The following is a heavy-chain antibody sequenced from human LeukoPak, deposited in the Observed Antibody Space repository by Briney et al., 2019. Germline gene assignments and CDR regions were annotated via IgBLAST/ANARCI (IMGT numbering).Heavy chain of an antibody. D-gene: IGHD6-25*01. CDR2: IIPIFGTA. CDR3: ASMRYSSVFYYYYYYYMDV. CDR1: GGTFSSYA. J-gene: IGHJ6*03. V-gene: IGHV1-69*06. Sequence: ASVKVSCKASGGTFSSYAISWVRQAPGQGLEWMGGIIPIFGTANYAQKSQGRVTITADKSTSTAYMELSSLRSEDTAVYYCASMRYSSVFYYYYYYYMDVWGKGTTVTVSS.